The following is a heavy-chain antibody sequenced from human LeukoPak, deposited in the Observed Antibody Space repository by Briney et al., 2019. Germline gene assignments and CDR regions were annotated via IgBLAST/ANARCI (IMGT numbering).Heavy chain of an antibody. D-gene: IGHD2-21*02. Sequence: PSETLSLTCNVSGGAITSSSYYWGWIRQPPGKGLEWIGSIYYSGSTYYNPSLKSRVTISVDTSKNQFSLKLSSVTAADTAVYYCAKTVTAIAPWYFDYWGQGTLVTVSS. CDR3: AKTVTAIAPWYFDY. CDR2: IYYSGST. J-gene: IGHJ4*02. CDR1: GGAITSSSYY. V-gene: IGHV4-39*01.